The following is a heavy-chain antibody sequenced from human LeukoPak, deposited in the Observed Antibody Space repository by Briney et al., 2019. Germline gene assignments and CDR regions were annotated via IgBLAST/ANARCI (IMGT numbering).Heavy chain of an antibody. Sequence: SQTLSLTCTVSGGSISSGGYYWSWIRQHPGKGLEWIGYIYYSGSTYYNPSLKSRVTISVDTSKNQFSLKLSSVTAADTAVYYCASSAWGNEVGALKWGQGTLVTVSS. CDR2: IYYSGST. CDR1: GGSISSGGYY. D-gene: IGHD1-1*01. J-gene: IGHJ4*02. CDR3: ASSAWGNEVGALK. V-gene: IGHV4-31*03.